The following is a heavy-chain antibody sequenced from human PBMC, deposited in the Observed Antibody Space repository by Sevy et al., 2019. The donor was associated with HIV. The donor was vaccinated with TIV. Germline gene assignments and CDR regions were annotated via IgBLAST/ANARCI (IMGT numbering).Heavy chain of an antibody. V-gene: IGHV3-23*01. Sequence: GGSLRLSCAVSGFSFDSYGMTWVRQAPGKGLEWVSGISGSGTRTYYADSVKGRFSISRDNSKNRLYLQMNSLRSDDKAIYEGAKGGGGHYDPDEIGYYFYYYNMDVWGKGTTVTVSS. CDR1: GFSFDSYG. CDR2: ISGSGTRT. CDR3: AKGGGGHYDPDEIGYYFYYYNMDV. D-gene: IGHD3-22*01. J-gene: IGHJ6*03.